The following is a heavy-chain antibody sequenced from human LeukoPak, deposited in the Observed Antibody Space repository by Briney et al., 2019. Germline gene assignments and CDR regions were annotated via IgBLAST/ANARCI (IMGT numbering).Heavy chain of an antibody. CDR3: ARDGAYSASNI. D-gene: IGHD6-13*01. CDR1: GFTFSSYS. Sequence: GGSLRLSCAASGFTFSSYSMNWVRQAPGKGLEWISCVSNSGSTIYYADSVKGRFTISRDNVKNSLYLQMNSLRVEDTAVYYCARDGAYSASNIWGQGTMVAVSS. V-gene: IGHV3-48*04. J-gene: IGHJ3*02. CDR2: VSNSGSTI.